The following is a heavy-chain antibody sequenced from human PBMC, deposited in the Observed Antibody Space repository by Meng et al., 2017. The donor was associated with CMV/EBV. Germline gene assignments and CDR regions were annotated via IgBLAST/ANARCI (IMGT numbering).Heavy chain of an antibody. J-gene: IGHJ4*02. CDR2: IKKDGSEK. CDR1: GLTSSNYW. CDR3: RLGHYSQD. D-gene: IGHD4-17*01. Sequence: YLVETGAGFVPPGGSLRLSCAASGLTSSNYWMSGVRQAPVKGLEWVANIKKDGSEKYYVDSVKGRFSISRDNADNSLYLQMNNLRAEDTAVYYCRLGHYSQDWGQGTLVTVSS. V-gene: IGHV3-7*02.